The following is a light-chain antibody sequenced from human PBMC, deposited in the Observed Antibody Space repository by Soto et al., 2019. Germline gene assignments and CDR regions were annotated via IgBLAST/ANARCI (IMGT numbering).Light chain of an antibody. CDR2: EVS. V-gene: IGLV2-23*02. CDR1: TSDVGSSDL. Sequence: QSVLTQPASVSGSPGQSITISCTGTTSDVGSSDLASWYQQHPGKAPKIMIYEVSKRPSGDSNRFSGSKSGNTASLTISGLQAEDEADYYCCSYAGGRSPYVFGNGTKVTVL. CDR3: CSYAGGRSPYV. J-gene: IGLJ1*01.